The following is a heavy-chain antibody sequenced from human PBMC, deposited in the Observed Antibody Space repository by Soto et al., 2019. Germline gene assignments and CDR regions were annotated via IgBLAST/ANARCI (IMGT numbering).Heavy chain of an antibody. CDR3: ARESLLRYYDCSGYYSAALDYGMDV. CDR1: GFTFSSYW. Sequence: GGSLRLSCAASGFTFSSYWMSWVRQAPGKGLEWVADIKQDGSEKYYVDSVKGRFTISRDNAKNSLYLQMNSLRAEDTAVYYCARESLLRYYDCSGYYSAALDYGMDVWGQGTTVTVSS. V-gene: IGHV3-7*03. D-gene: IGHD3-22*01. J-gene: IGHJ6*02. CDR2: IKQDGSEK.